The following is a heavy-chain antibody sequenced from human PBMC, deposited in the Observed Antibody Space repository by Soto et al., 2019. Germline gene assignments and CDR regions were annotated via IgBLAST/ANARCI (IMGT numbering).Heavy chain of an antibody. CDR1: GCPFSSYA. J-gene: IGHJ6*02. V-gene: IGHV1-69*01. D-gene: IGHD5-18*01. CDR3: ASPSESRGYSDGSGYGMDV. Sequence: QVQLVQSGAEVKKPGYSVQVSFKASGCPFSSYASSWARQAPGQGREWMGGIIPIFSTANSAQKFQGRVTITADESTSTAYMELSSLRSEDTAVYYCASPSESRGYSDGSGYGMDVWGQGTTVTVSS. CDR2: IIPIFSTA.